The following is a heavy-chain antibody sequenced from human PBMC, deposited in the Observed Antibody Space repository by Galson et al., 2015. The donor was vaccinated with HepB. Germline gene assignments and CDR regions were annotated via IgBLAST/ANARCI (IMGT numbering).Heavy chain of an antibody. CDR1: GYSFTSYW. V-gene: IGHV5-51*01. D-gene: IGHD3-22*01. CDR3: ARPAGRDDRGGDYFDY. Sequence: QYGAEVTKPGESLKISCTGSGYSFTSYWIGWVRQMPGKGLEWMGIIYPGDSDTRYSPSFQGQVTISADKSISTAYLQWSSLKASDSAMYYCARPAGRDDRGGDYFDYWGQGTLVTVSS. CDR2: IYPGDSDT. J-gene: IGHJ4*02.